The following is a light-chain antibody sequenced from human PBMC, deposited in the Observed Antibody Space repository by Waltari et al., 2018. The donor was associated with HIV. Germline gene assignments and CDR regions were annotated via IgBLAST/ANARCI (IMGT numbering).Light chain of an antibody. CDR1: QSVASGH. J-gene: IGKJ2*01. V-gene: IGKV3-20*01. Sequence: EIVLTQSPCTLSSSPGELATLSCRVSQSVASGHLAWYQQNAGQAPRLLIYASSSRATGIPDRFSGGGSGTDFTLTISRLDPEDSAVYYCQHYGSSPFTFGPGTKLEIK. CDR2: ASS. CDR3: QHYGSSPFT.